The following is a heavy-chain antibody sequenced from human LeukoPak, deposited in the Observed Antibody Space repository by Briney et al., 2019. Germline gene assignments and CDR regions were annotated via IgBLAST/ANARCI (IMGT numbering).Heavy chain of an antibody. J-gene: IGHJ3*02. CDR1: GGSISSHY. V-gene: IGHV4-59*11. D-gene: IGHD3-22*01. CDR2: IYYSGST. CDR3: ARAVPTYYYDSSAPADAFDI. Sequence: SETLSLTCTVSGGSISSHYWSWIRQPPGKGLEWIGYIYYSGSTNYNPSLKSRVTISVETSKNQFSLKLSSVTAADTAVYYCARAVPTYYYDSSAPADAFDIWGQGTMVTVSS.